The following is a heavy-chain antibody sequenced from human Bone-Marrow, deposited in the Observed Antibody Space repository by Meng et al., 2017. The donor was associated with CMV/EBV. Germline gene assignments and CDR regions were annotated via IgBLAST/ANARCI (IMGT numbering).Heavy chain of an antibody. D-gene: IGHD4-23*01. CDR1: GFTFSNAW. Sequence: GESLNISCSASGFTFSNAWMSWVRQAPGKGLEWVGRTSNKANSYTTEYAASVKGRFTISRDNAKNSLYLQMNSLRAEDTALYYCAKDRRRNSYYYYGMDVWGQGTTVTVSS. CDR2: TSNKANSYTT. CDR3: AKDRRRNSYYYYGMDV. J-gene: IGHJ6*02. V-gene: IGHV3-72*01.